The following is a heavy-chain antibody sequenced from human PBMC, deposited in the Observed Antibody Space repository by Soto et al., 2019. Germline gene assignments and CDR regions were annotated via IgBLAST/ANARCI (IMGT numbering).Heavy chain of an antibody. V-gene: IGHV1-69*13. J-gene: IGHJ4*02. CDR3: ARGYCSSTSCPFDY. Sequence: SVKVSCKASGGTFSSYAISWVRQAPGQGLEWMGGIIPIFGTANYAQKFQGRVTITADESTSTADMELSSLRSEDTAVYYCARGYCSSTSCPFDYWGQGTLVTVSS. CDR1: GGTFSSYA. CDR2: IIPIFGTA. D-gene: IGHD2-2*01.